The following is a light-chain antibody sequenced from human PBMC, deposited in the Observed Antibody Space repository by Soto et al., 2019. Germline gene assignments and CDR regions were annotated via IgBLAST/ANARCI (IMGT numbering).Light chain of an antibody. CDR2: GNS. V-gene: IGLV1-40*01. CDR3: QYYESSLSGVG. Sequence: QSVLTQPPSVSGAPGQRVTISCTGSSSNIGAGYDVHWYQQLPGTAPKLLIYGNSNRPSGVPDRFSGSKSGTSASLAITGLQAEDEADYYCQYYESSLSGVGFGTGTKVTVL. J-gene: IGLJ1*01. CDR1: SSNIGAGYD.